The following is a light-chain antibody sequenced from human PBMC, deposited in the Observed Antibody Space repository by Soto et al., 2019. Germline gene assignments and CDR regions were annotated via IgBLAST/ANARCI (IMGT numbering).Light chain of an antibody. Sequence: EIVMTQSPATLSVSQGERATLSCRASQSVSSNLAWYQKKPGQAPRLLIYGASTRATGITARFSGSGSGTEFTLTISSLQSEDFAVYYCQQYNNWPPGTFGQGPKVEIK. CDR2: GAS. CDR1: QSVSSN. J-gene: IGKJ1*01. V-gene: IGKV3-15*01. CDR3: QQYNNWPPGT.